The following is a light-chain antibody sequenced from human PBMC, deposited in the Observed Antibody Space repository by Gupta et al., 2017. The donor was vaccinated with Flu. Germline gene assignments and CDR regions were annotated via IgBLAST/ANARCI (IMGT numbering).Light chain of an antibody. J-gene: IGLJ2*01. V-gene: IGLV1-40*01. CDR2: GNS. Sequence: QSVLTPPPSVSGDPGQRVPIHCTESSPNIEAGYDVHWYQQLPGTAPKLLIYGNSNRPSGVPDRFSGSKSGTSASLAITGLQAEDEADYYCQSYYSSLSGHVVFGGGTKLTVL. CDR3: QSYYSSLSGHVV. CDR1: SPNIEAGYD.